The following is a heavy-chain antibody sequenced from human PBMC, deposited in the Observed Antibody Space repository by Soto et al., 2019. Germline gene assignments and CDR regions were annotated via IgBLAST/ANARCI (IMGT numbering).Heavy chain of an antibody. J-gene: IGHJ4*02. CDR2: TFYDGTV. CDR3: ARQAVATVSYYHNYERQPAFDY. CDR1: GGSIISSSYY. D-gene: IGHD4-4*01. V-gene: IGHV4-39*01. Sequence: QLQLQESGPGLVKPSETLSLSCVVSGGSIISSSYYGAWIRQAPGKGLEWFGKTFYDGTVSYNPSMKSRVARAVDTSKSQSSLALTAVTGADTAVFYCARQAVATVSYYHNYERQPAFDYWGQGTLVTVSS.